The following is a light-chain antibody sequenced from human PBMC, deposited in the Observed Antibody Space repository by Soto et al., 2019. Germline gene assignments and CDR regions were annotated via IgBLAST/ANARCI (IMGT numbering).Light chain of an antibody. CDR2: WAS. CDR1: QIFLYSSNNRNY. J-gene: IGKJ4*01. V-gene: IGKV4-1*01. Sequence: VVLTPSPHSFPVSLGGRVTITCKSSQIFLYSSNNRNYLAWYQQKPGKPPKLLTYWASTRESGVPDRVSGSGSGTDFTLTICSLQAEDMAVYYCQQYYTPPRTFGEGTKVDTK. CDR3: QQYYTPPRT.